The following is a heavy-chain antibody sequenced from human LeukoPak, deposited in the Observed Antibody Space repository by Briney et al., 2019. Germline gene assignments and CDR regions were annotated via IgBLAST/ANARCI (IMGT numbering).Heavy chain of an antibody. CDR3: AILDYYDTSGLDY. D-gene: IGHD3-22*01. V-gene: IGHV3-9*01. Sequence: GGSLRLSCAASGFTFDDYAMHWVRQAPGKGLGWVSGISWNSGSIGYADSVKGRFTISRDNAKNSLYLQMNSLRAEDTAVYYCAILDYYDTSGLDYWGQGTLVTVSS. CDR1: GFTFDDYA. J-gene: IGHJ4*02. CDR2: ISWNSGSI.